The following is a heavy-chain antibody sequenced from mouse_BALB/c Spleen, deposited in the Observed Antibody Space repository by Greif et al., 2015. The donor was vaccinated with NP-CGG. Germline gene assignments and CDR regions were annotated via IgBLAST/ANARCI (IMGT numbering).Heavy chain of an antibody. Sequence: EVKLVESGGGLVQPKGSLKLSCAASGFTFNTYAMNWVRQAPGKGLEWVARIRSKSNNYATYYADSVEDRFTISRDDSQSMLYLQRNNLKTEDTAMYYCVRDYRYDYFDYWGQGTTLTFSS. J-gene: IGHJ2*01. CDR1: GFTFNTYA. CDR3: VRDYRYDYFDY. CDR2: IRSKSNNYAT. D-gene: IGHD2-14*01. V-gene: IGHV10-1*02.